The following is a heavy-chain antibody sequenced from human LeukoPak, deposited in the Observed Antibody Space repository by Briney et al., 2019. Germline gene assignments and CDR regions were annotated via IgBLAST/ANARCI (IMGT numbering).Heavy chain of an antibody. CDR3: ARESYYYDSSGYLYFFDY. CDR2: IYYSGST. Sequence: SQTLSLTCTVSGGSISSGGYYWNWIRQHPGKGLEWIGYIYYSGSTYYNPSLKSRVTISVDTSKNQFSLKLSSVTAADTAVYYCARESYYYDSSGYLYFFDYWGQGTLVTVSS. CDR1: GGSISSGGYY. D-gene: IGHD3-22*01. V-gene: IGHV4-31*03. J-gene: IGHJ4*02.